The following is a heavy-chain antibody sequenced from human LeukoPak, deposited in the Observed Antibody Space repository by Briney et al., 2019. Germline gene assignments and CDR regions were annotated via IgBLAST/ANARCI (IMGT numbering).Heavy chain of an antibody. CDR2: IYYSGST. D-gene: IGHD5-18*01. V-gene: IGHV4-59*06. CDR3: ARDSTAMGKSAGDY. J-gene: IGHJ4*02. CDR1: GVSISSYY. Sequence: SETLSLTCTVSGVSISSYYWSWIRQPPGKGLEWIGYIYYSGSTYYNPSLKSRFTISVDTSKNLSSLRLSSITAADTAVYYCARDSTAMGKSAGDYGGQGTLVTVSS.